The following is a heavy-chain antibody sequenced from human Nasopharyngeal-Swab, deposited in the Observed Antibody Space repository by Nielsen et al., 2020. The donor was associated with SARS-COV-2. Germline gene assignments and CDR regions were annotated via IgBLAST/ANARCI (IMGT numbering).Heavy chain of an antibody. J-gene: IGHJ4*02. V-gene: IGHV4-34*01. Sequence: SETLSLTCAVYGGSFSCYYWSWIRQPPGKGLEWIGEINHSGSTNYNPSLKSRVTISVDTSKNQFSLKLSSVTAADTAVYYCARASKDIVVVPAAELDYWGQGTLVTVAS. CDR3: ARASKDIVVVPAAELDY. CDR1: GGSFSCYY. D-gene: IGHD2-2*01. CDR2: INHSGST.